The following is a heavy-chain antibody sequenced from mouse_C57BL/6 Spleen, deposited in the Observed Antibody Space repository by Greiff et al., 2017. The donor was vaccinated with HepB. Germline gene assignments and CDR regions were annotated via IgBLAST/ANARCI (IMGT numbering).Heavy chain of an antibody. CDR2: IDPETGGT. V-gene: IGHV1-15*01. Sequence: VQLQQSGAELVRPGASVTLSCKASGYTFTDYEMHWVKQTPVHGLEWIGAIDPETGGTAYNQKFKGKAILTADKSSSTAYMELRSLTSEDSAVYYCTRGAFYDGYYVPFDYWGQGTTLTVSS. CDR1: GYTFTDYE. J-gene: IGHJ2*01. D-gene: IGHD2-3*01. CDR3: TRGAFYDGYYVPFDY.